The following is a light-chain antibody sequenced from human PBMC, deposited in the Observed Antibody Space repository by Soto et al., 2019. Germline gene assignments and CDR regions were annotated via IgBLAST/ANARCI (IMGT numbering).Light chain of an antibody. V-gene: IGKV3D-15*01. J-gene: IGKJ4*01. CDR2: GAS. CDR3: HQYNNWPPLT. Sequence: EIVMTQSPATLSVSPGERATLSCRASQSVSNNLAGYQQKPGQAPRLLIYGASTRATGIPARFSGSGSGTEFTLTISSLQSEDFAVYYCHQYNNWPPLTFGGGTKVEIK. CDR1: QSVSNN.